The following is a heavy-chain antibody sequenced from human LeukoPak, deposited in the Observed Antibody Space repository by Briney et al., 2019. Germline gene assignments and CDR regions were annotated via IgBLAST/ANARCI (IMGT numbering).Heavy chain of an antibody. V-gene: IGHV4-30-2*01. D-gene: IGHD3-22*01. CDR1: GGSISSGSYY. CDR3: ARRDYYDSSGYTY. CDR2: IYHSGST. Sequence: PSQTLSLTCTVSGGSISSGSYYWSWIRQPPGKGLEWIGYIYHSGSTYYNPSLKSRVTISVDRSKNQFSLKLSSVTAADTAVYYCARRDYYDSSGYTYWGQGTLVTVSS. J-gene: IGHJ4*02.